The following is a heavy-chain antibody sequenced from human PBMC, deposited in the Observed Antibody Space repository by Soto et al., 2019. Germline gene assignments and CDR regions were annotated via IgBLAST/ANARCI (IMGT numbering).Heavy chain of an antibody. CDR3: ARGYCNSPSCSGRDWFDP. Sequence: VNLVQSGAEVKEPGASVKVSCKASGYTFTTFGINWVRQAPGQGLEWMGWVSTYNGDTKYTPKLQGRVTMTTDTYTSTANMELRSLISDDTAIYYCARGYCNSPSCSGRDWFDPWGQGTLVTVSP. CDR1: GYTFTTFG. V-gene: IGHV1-18*01. D-gene: IGHD2-2*01. J-gene: IGHJ5*02. CDR2: VSTYNGDT.